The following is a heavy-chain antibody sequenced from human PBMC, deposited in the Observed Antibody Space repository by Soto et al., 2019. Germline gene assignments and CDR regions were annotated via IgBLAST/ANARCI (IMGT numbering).Heavy chain of an antibody. D-gene: IGHD2-21*02. CDR3: AKDKVPVVVTAPLDY. Sequence: QVQLVESGGGVVQPGRSLRLSCAASGFTFSSYGMHWVRQAPGKGLEWVAVISYDGRNKYYADSVKGRFTISRDNSKNPLYLQMNSLRAEDTAVYYCAKDKVPVVVTAPLDYWGQGPLVTVSS. J-gene: IGHJ4*02. CDR1: GFTFSSYG. CDR2: ISYDGRNK. V-gene: IGHV3-30*18.